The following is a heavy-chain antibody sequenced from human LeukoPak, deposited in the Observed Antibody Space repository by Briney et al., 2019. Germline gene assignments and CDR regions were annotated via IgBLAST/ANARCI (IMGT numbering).Heavy chain of an antibody. Sequence: GGSLRLSCAASGFTFSSYGMHWVRQAPGKGLEWVAVISYDGSNKYYADSVKGRFTISRDNSKNTLYLQMNSLRAEDRAVYYCAKDWSTSNTYYYYGMDVWGQGTTVTVSS. D-gene: IGHD2-2*01. V-gene: IGHV3-30*18. CDR2: ISYDGSNK. CDR3: AKDWSTSNTYYYYGMDV. CDR1: GFTFSSYG. J-gene: IGHJ6*02.